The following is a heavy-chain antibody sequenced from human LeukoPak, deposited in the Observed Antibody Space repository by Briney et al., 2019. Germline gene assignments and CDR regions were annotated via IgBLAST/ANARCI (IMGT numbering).Heavy chain of an antibody. J-gene: IGHJ4*02. Sequence: SETLSLTCTVSGGSISSSTYYGGWIRQPPGKGLEWIGCIFYSGNTYYNPSLKSRVTISIDTSKNQFSLKLSSVTAADTAVYYCARANGYGLLDYWGQGTLVTVPS. CDR3: ARANGYGLLDY. V-gene: IGHV4-39*07. D-gene: IGHD5-18*01. CDR1: GGSISSSTYY. CDR2: IFYSGNT.